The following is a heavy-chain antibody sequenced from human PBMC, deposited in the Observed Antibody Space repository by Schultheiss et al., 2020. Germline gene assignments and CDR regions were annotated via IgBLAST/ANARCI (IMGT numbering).Heavy chain of an antibody. CDR2: ISGSGANT. Sequence: GGSLGLSCAASGFTFTNYAMTWVRQAPGKGLEWVSAISGSGANTYYADSVKGRFTISRDNSKNTLSLQMNSLRAEDTAVYYCAKGGVLIVPWGQGTLVTVSS. D-gene: IGHD3-16*01. V-gene: IGHV3-23*01. J-gene: IGHJ5*02. CDR3: AKGGVLIVP. CDR1: GFTFTNYA.